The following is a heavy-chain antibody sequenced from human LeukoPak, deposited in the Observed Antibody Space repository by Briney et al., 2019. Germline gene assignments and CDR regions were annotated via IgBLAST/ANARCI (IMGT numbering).Heavy chain of an antibody. Sequence: GGSLRLSCAASGFTLSPYTMHWVHRAPGKGLQWVALMSWDGSSIQYGDSVKGRFATSRGNSKNTLYLQMNSLRPEDTAVYYCARDGKGGATDGFDIWGQGTMVTVSS. V-gene: IGHV3-30*09. CDR1: GFTLSPYT. D-gene: IGHD1-26*01. J-gene: IGHJ3*02. CDR3: ARDGKGGATDGFDI. CDR2: MSWDGSSI.